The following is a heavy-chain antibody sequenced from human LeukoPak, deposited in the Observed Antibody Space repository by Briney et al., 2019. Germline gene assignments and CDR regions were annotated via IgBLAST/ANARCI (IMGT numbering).Heavy chain of an antibody. CDR3: ARGLGYCSGGSCYSSVNWFDP. V-gene: IGHV6-1*01. CDR2: TYYRSKWYN. D-gene: IGHD2-15*01. J-gene: IGHJ5*02. Sequence: SQTLSLTCVISGDSVSSNSAAWNWIRQSPSRGLEWLGRTYYRSKWYNDYAVSVKSRININPDTSKNQFSLQLNYVTPEDTAVYYCARGLGYCSGGSCYSSVNWFDPWGQGTLVTVSS. CDR1: GDSVSSNSAA.